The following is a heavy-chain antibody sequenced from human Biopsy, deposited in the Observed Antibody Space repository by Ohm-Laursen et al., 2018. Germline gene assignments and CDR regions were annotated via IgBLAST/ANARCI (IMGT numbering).Heavy chain of an antibody. V-gene: IGHV3-23*01. J-gene: IGHJ5*02. Sequence: SLRLSCSPSGFTFSSHAMSWVRQAPGKGLEWVSVISGSGGSTHYADSVKGRFTISRDNSKNTLFLQMKSLRAEDTAIYYCGRRPFFDYWSAYYVDHWGQGALVTVSS. CDR2: ISGSGGST. CDR3: GRRPFFDYWSAYYVDH. D-gene: IGHD3-3*01. CDR1: GFTFSSHA.